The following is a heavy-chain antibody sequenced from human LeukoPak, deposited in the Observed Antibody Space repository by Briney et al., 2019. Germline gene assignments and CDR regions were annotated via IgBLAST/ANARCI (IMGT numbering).Heavy chain of an antibody. CDR1: GFTFSSYE. CDR3: ARDLHVDL. J-gene: IGHJ2*01. CDR2: ISSSGSTM. D-gene: IGHD3-16*01. V-gene: IGHV3-48*03. Sequence: GGSLRLSCAASGFTFSSYEMNWVRQAPGKGLEWVSYISSSGSTMYYADSVKGRFTISRDNAKNSLYLQMNSLRAEDTAVYYCARDLHVDLWGRGTLVTVSS.